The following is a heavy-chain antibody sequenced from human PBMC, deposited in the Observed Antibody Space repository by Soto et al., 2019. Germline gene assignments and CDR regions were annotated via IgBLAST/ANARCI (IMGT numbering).Heavy chain of an antibody. D-gene: IGHD3-10*02. CDR2: ISSSSNHV. Sequence: GGSLRLSCAASGFSFSTYSINWVRQAPGKGLEWVSSISSSSNHVYYADSVKGRFTISRDNAKNSLYLQMNSLRAEDTAVYYCARDLPLCSGGCDMWGQGTMVNASS. CDR1: GFSFSTYS. V-gene: IGHV3-21*01. J-gene: IGHJ3*02. CDR3: ARDLPLCSGGCDM.